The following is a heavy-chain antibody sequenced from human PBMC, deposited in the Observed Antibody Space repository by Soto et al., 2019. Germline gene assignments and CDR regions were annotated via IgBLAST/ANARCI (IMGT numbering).Heavy chain of an antibody. D-gene: IGHD5-12*01. Sequence: PSETLSLTCTVSGGSISSSSYYWGWIRQPPGKGLEWIGSIYYSGNTYYNPSLKSRVTISVDTAKNQFSLKLSSVTAADTAVYYCAAGGGLPRYYWGQGTLVTVCS. CDR3: AAGGGLPRYY. V-gene: IGHV4-39*01. J-gene: IGHJ4*02. CDR2: IYYSGNT. CDR1: GGSISSSSYY.